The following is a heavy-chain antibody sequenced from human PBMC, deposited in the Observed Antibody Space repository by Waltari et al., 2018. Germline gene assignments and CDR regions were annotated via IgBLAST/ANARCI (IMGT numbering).Heavy chain of an antibody. D-gene: IGHD5-12*01. Sequence: EVPLLESGGGLVQPGGSLRLSCAASGFTFSSYAMSWVRQAPGKGLDWVSAVSANGGTTYYADSVKGRLTISRDNSRETLYLQMNSLRPDDTAVYYCAKGLWIGAPDAFDIWGQGTMVTVSS. J-gene: IGHJ3*02. V-gene: IGHV3-23*01. CDR1: GFTFSSYA. CDR2: VSANGGTT. CDR3: AKGLWIGAPDAFDI.